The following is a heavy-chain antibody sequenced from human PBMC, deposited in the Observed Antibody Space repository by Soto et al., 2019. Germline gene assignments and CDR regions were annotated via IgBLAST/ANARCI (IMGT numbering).Heavy chain of an antibody. Sequence: SETLTLTCAVYGGSFSGYYWSWIRQPPGKGLEWIGESNHSGSTNYNPSLKSRVTISVDTSKNQFSLKLSSVTAADTAVYYCARGKLSDYVWGSYRYHFDYWGQGTVVTVSS. J-gene: IGHJ4*02. CDR2: SNHSGST. D-gene: IGHD3-16*02. V-gene: IGHV4-34*01. CDR3: ARGKLSDYVWGSYRYHFDY. CDR1: GGSFSGYY.